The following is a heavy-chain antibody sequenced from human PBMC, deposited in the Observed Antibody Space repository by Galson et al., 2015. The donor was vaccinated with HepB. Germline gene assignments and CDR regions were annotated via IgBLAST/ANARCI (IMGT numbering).Heavy chain of an antibody. CDR2: IKGDGTEK. Sequence: SLRLSCAVSGFSFSDYWMSWVRQTPGKGLEWVALIKGDGTEKKYVDSVKGRFTISRDNAKNSLYLQMSSLRVEDTALYFCVGGSGWLPDYWGQGTLVTVSS. V-gene: IGHV3-7*01. CDR1: GFSFSDYW. D-gene: IGHD6-19*01. CDR3: VGGSGWLPDY. J-gene: IGHJ4*02.